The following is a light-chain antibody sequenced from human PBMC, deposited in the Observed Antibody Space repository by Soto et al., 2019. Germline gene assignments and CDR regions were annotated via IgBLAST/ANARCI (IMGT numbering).Light chain of an antibody. CDR2: KAS. J-gene: IGKJ1*01. V-gene: IGKV1-5*03. CDR3: QQDNSYPWT. Sequence: DIQMTQSPSTLSASVGDRVTITCRASQSISSWLAWYQQKPGKAPKLLIYKASSLESGVPSRFSGSGSGTEFTLTISSLQPDDFATYCCQQDNSYPWTFGQGTKVEIK. CDR1: QSISSW.